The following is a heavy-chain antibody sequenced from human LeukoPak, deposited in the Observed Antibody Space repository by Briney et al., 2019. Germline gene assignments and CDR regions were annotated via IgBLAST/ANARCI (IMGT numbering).Heavy chain of an antibody. CDR1: GFTFGSYA. V-gene: IGHV3-23*01. CDR3: AKTTAGYSSGRYPGWPVDY. CDR2: ISGSGGST. J-gene: IGHJ4*02. D-gene: IGHD6-19*01. Sequence: TGGPLRLSCAASGFTFGSYAMYWVRQAPGKGLEWVSGISGSGGSTFYADPVKGRFTISRDNSENTVYLQMNSLRADDTAVYYCAKTTAGYSSGRYPGWPVDYWGQGTLVTVSS.